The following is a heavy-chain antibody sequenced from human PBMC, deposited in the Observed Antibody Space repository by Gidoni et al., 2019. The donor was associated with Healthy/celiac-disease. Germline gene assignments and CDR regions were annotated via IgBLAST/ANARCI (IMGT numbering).Heavy chain of an antibody. CDR2: IIPILGIA. CDR3: ARVFGVAVAGSAFDI. V-gene: IGHV1-69*04. CDR1: GGTFSSYA. J-gene: IGHJ3*02. Sequence: QVQLVQSGAEVKKPGSSVKVSCKASGGTFSSYAISWVRQAPGQGREWMGRIIPILGIANYAQKFQGRVTITADKSTSTAYMGLSSLRSEDTAVYYCARVFGVAVAGSAFDIWGQGTMVTVSS. D-gene: IGHD6-19*01.